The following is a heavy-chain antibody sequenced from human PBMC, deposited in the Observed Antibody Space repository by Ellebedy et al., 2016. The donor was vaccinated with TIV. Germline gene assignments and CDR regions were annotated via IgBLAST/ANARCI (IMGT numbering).Heavy chain of an antibody. CDR1: GFTFSHHA. CDR2: ISYDGNNK. Sequence: GESLKISCAASGFTFSHHAFYWVRQAPGKGLEWVTIISYDGNNKFYLDSVEGRFSISRDDSKNTLYLQMSSLRPEDTAVYYCSREGLEAGMDLWGQGTTVIVSS. V-gene: IGHV3-30*04. CDR3: SREGLEAGMDL. J-gene: IGHJ6*02.